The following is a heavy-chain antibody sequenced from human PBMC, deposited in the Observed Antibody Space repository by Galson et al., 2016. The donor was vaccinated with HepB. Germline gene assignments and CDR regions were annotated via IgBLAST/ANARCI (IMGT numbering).Heavy chain of an antibody. Sequence: QSGAEVKKPGASVKVSCKASGGTFRSYAISWVRQAPGQGLEWMGGIVPMFGIANYAQKFQGGVTITAAESTSTAYMELSSLRSEDTAVYYCARVGASYDSSGYSNHFFAYWGQGTLVTVSS. CDR2: IVPMFGIA. V-gene: IGHV1-69*13. CDR3: ARVGASYDSSGYSNHFFAY. J-gene: IGHJ4*02. D-gene: IGHD3-22*01. CDR1: GGTFRSYA.